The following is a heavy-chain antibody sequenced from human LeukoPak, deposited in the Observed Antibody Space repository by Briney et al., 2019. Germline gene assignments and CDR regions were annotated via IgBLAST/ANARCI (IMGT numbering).Heavy chain of an antibody. D-gene: IGHD1-26*01. CDR2: IYYSGST. CDR1: GGSISSYY. J-gene: IGHJ5*02. V-gene: IGHV4-59*01. CDR3: ARALRRSVLGSYRSYDWFDP. Sequence: SETLSLTCTVSGGSISSYYWSWLRQPPGKGLEWIGYIYYSGSTNYNPSLKSRVTMSVDTSKNQLYLKLSSVTAADTAVYYCARALRRSVLGSYRSYDWFDPWGQGTLVTVSS.